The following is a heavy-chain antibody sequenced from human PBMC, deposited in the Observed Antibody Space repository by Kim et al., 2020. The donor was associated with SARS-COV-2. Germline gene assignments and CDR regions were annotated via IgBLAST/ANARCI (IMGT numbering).Heavy chain of an antibody. Sequence: GGSLRLSCAASGFTFSSYAMSWVRQAPGKGLEWVSAISGSGGSTYYADSVKGRFTISRDNSKNTLYLQMNSLRAEDTAVYYCAKDPWDVVVPAQVNWFDPWGQGTLVTVSS. CDR2: ISGSGGST. CDR1: GFTFSSYA. CDR3: AKDPWDVVVPAQVNWFDP. J-gene: IGHJ5*02. D-gene: IGHD2-2*01. V-gene: IGHV3-23*01.